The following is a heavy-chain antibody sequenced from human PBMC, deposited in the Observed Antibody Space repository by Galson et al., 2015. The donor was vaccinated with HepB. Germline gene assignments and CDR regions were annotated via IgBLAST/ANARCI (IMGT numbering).Heavy chain of an antibody. V-gene: IGHV3-15*01. Sequence: SLRLSCAASGFPFNNAWMTWVRQAPGRGLEWVGRIKSKTDGETTDYAAPVKGRFTISRDDSKNSLYLQMNSLKTEDTAVYYCTTDVDYSTYWSWLDPWGQGTLVTVSS. CDR2: IKSKTDGETT. CDR1: GFPFNNAW. J-gene: IGHJ5*02. CDR3: TTDVDYSTYWSWLDP. D-gene: IGHD2-8*02.